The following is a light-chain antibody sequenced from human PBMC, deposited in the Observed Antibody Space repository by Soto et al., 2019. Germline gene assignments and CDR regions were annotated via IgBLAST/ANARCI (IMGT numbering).Light chain of an antibody. Sequence: EIVLTQSPATLSLFPGERATLSCRASQSVDNYLAWCQQKPGQAPRLLIYDATNRARGIPARFRGSGSGTDFTLTISSLEPEDFAVYYCQQRSNWITFGQGTRLAIK. J-gene: IGKJ5*01. CDR1: QSVDNY. V-gene: IGKV3-11*01. CDR3: QQRSNWIT. CDR2: DAT.